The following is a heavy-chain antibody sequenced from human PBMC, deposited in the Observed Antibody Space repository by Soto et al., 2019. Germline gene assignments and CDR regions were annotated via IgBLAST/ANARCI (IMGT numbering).Heavy chain of an antibody. Sequence: PGGSLRLSCAASGFTFSSYGMHWVRQAPGKGLEWVAVISYDGSNKYYADSVKGRFTISRDNSKNTLYLQMNSLRAEDAAVYYCAKDHNSGPFDYWGQGTLVTVSS. D-gene: IGHD5-12*01. CDR2: ISYDGSNK. V-gene: IGHV3-30*18. CDR1: GFTFSSYG. J-gene: IGHJ4*02. CDR3: AKDHNSGPFDY.